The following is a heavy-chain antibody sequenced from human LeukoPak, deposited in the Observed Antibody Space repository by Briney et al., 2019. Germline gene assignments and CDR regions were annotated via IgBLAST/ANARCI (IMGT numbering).Heavy chain of an antibody. CDR1: GYTFTGYY. CDR3: ARESIIVVPAGDPPKYYYYYYMDV. D-gene: IGHD2-2*01. Sequence: ASVKVSCKASGYTFTGYYMHWVRQAPGQGLEWMGWINPNSGGTNYAQKFQGRVTMTRDTSISTAYMELSRLRSDDTAVYYCARESIIVVPAGDPPKYYYYYYMDVWGKGTTVTISS. J-gene: IGHJ6*03. V-gene: IGHV1-2*02. CDR2: INPNSGGT.